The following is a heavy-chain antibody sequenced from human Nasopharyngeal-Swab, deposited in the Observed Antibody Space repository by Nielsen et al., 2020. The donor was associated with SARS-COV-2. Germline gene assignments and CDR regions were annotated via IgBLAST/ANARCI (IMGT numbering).Heavy chain of an antibody. CDR2: INPSGGST. V-gene: IGHV1-46*01. CDR1: GYTFTSYY. Sequence: ASVKVSCKASGYTFTSYYMHWVRQAPGQGLEWMGIINPSGGSTSYAQKFQGRVTVTRDTSTSTVYMELSSLRSEDTAVYYCARDLTNSIAVAGNYYYGMDVWGQGTTVTVSS. D-gene: IGHD6-19*01. CDR3: ARDLTNSIAVAGNYYYGMDV. J-gene: IGHJ6*02.